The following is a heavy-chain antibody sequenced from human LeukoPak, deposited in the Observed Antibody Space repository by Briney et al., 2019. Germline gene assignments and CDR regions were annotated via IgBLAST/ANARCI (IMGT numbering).Heavy chain of an antibody. CDR2: IYHSGST. CDR1: GGSISSYY. Sequence: PSETLSLTCTVSGGSISSYYWSWIRQPPGKGLEWIGSIYHSGSTYYNPSLKSRVTISVDTSKNQFSLKLSSVTAADTAVYYCARVSSIAVAGETDYWGQGTLVTVSS. J-gene: IGHJ4*02. D-gene: IGHD6-19*01. V-gene: IGHV4-38-2*02. CDR3: ARVSSIAVAGETDY.